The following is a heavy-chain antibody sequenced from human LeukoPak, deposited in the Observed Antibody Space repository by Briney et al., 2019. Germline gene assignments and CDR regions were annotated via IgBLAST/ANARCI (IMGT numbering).Heavy chain of an antibody. CDR3: AREGYYGSGSPPSLYFDY. V-gene: IGHV3-30*03. Sequence: GGSLRLSCAASGFTFSSYAMSWVRQAPGKGLEWVAVTSSDLNVKLYADSVKGRFTISRDNSRSTLYLQMNSLRPEDTAIYYCAREGYYGSGSPPSLYFDYWGQGTLVTVSS. D-gene: IGHD3-10*01. CDR1: GFTFSSYA. J-gene: IGHJ4*02. CDR2: TSSDLNVK.